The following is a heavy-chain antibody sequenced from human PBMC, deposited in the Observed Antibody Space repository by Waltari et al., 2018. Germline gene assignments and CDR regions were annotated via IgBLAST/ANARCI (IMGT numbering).Heavy chain of an antibody. Sequence: QVQLQQGGAGLLKPSETLSPTCTAHGGSFSGHFWTWIRQAPGKGLEWLGEIDHRGSTHYNPSFRSRVTISVDTSKNQFSLQLNSVTAADTALYYCARERSRDFDWLPNVLDVWGLGTLVTVSS. D-gene: IGHD3-9*01. V-gene: IGHV4-34*02. CDR1: GGSFSGHF. CDR3: ARERSRDFDWLPNVLDV. CDR2: IDHRGST. J-gene: IGHJ3*01.